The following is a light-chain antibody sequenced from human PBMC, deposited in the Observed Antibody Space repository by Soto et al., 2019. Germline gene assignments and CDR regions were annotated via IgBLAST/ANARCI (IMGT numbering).Light chain of an antibody. CDR2: AAS. CDR1: RDVGSD. CDR3: LQDYGDSWT. J-gene: IGKJ1*01. V-gene: IGKV1-6*01. Sequence: QMTQSPSSLSASVGEKIIITCRASRDVGSDVSWYQQKPGQAPKLLIYAASNLYIGVPSRFSGSRSGTEFTLTISSLQPEDFASYYCLQDYGDSWTFGQGTKLDIK.